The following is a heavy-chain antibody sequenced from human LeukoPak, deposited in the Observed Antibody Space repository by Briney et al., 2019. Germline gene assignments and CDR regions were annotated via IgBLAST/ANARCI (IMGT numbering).Heavy chain of an antibody. CDR3: ARGSRPSKLRYFDWLGCGMDV. J-gene: IGHJ6*02. Sequence: GGSLRLSCAASGFTFSSYSMNWVRQAPGKGLEWVSPISISSSYIYYADSVKGRFTISRDNAKNSLYLQMNSLRAEDTAVYYCARGSRPSKLRYFDWLGCGMDVWSQGTTVTVSS. V-gene: IGHV3-21*01. D-gene: IGHD3-9*01. CDR1: GFTFSSYS. CDR2: ISISSSYI.